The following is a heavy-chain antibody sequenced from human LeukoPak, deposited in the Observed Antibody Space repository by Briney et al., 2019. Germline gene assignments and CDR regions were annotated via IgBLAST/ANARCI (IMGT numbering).Heavy chain of an antibody. V-gene: IGHV3-23*01. J-gene: IGHJ1*01. CDR2: ISGSGGST. CDR1: GFTFSSYA. D-gene: IGHD6-19*01. Sequence: GGSLRLSRAPSGFTFSSYAMSWVRQAPGKGLEWVSAISGSGGSTYYADSVKGRFTISRDNSKNTLYLQMNSLRAEDTAVYYCAKDLFMAGTVGYFQHWGQGTLVTVSS. CDR3: AKDLFMAGTVGYFQH.